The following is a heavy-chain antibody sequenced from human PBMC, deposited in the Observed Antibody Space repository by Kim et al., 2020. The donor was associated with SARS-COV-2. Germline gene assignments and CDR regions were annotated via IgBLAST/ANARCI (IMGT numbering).Heavy chain of an antibody. CDR1: GGSFSGYY. CDR2: INHSGST. D-gene: IGHD3-22*01. Sequence: SETLSLTCAVYGGSFSGYYWSWIRQPPGKGLEWIGEINHSGSTNYNPSLKSRVTISVDTSKNQFSLKLSSVTAADTAVYYCATVSGSSGYYKPGSSGYYKPGRHRPFDYWGQGTLVTVSS. CDR3: ATVSGSSGYYKPGSSGYYKPGRHRPFDY. J-gene: IGHJ4*02. V-gene: IGHV4-34*01.